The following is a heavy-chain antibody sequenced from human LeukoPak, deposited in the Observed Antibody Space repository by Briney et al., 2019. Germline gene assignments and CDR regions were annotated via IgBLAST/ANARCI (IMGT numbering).Heavy chain of an antibody. CDR2: IRQDESER. D-gene: IGHD1-20*01. CDR3: ARGYNWKDS. Sequence: GESLKISCAASGFTFSGYWMSWVRQAPGKGLEWVAHIRQDESERYYVDFVKGRFTISRDNAKNSLYLQMNSLRAEDTAVYYCARGYNWKDSWGQGTLVSVSS. CDR1: GFTFSGYW. V-gene: IGHV3-7*01. J-gene: IGHJ4*02.